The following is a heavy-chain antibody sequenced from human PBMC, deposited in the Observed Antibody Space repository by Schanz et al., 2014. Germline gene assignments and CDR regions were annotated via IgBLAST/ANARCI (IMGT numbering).Heavy chain of an antibody. CDR3: ARNQTIFAVTYSDAYDV. V-gene: IGHV3-11*01. CDR1: GFSFSDSF. CDR2: MSHSGGGI. D-gene: IGHD3-3*01. Sequence: VQLVESGGGLVEPGGSLRLSCVASGFSFSDSFMSWIRQTPEKGLEWNAFMSHSGGGIYYAESVRGRFFISRDNAKNSRYLQMKSLIVDDTALYDCARNQTIFAVTYSDAYDVWGRGTMVTVSS. J-gene: IGHJ3*01.